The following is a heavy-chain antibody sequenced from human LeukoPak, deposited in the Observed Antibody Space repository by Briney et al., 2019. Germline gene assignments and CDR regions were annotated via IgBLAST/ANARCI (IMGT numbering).Heavy chain of an antibody. D-gene: IGHD3-10*01. CDR1: GGSISSYY. J-gene: IGHJ4*02. CDR2: IQYNGHT. CDR3: ARGSSRLIDY. Sequence: SETLSLTCTVSGGSISSYYWSWIRQPPGKGLEWIGYIQYNGHTNYNPSLKSRVSISVDTSKNQFSLRLSSVTAADTAVYYCARGSSRLIDYWGKGILVTVSS. V-gene: IGHV4-59*01.